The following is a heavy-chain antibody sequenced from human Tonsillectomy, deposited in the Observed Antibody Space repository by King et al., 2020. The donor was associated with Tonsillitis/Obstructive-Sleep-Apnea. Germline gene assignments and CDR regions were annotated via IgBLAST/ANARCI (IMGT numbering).Heavy chain of an antibody. Sequence: VQLLESGGGLVQPGGSLRLSCAASGFTFSSYAMSWVRQAPGKGLEWVSLISGSGISTYYADSVKGRFTISRDNSKNTLYLQMNSLRAEDTAVNYCAKDLRDIVATTLDYWGQGTLVSVSS. V-gene: IGHV3-23*01. J-gene: IGHJ4*02. CDR2: ISGSGIST. CDR1: GFTFSSYA. D-gene: IGHD5-12*01. CDR3: AKDLRDIVATTLDY.